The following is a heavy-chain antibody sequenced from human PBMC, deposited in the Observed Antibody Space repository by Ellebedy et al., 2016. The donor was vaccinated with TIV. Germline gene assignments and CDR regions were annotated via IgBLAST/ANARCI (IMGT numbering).Heavy chain of an antibody. CDR3: AKFMVDDYSNYGGFDY. CDR1: GFTFSGSA. Sequence: ETLSLTCAASGFTFSGSAMHWVRQAPGKGLEWVAMIKQDGSDKYYVDSVRGRFTISRDNAKNSLYLQMNSLRAEDTAVYYCAKFMVDDYSNYGGFDYWGQGTLVTVSS. J-gene: IGHJ4*02. V-gene: IGHV3-7*03. CDR2: IKQDGSDK. D-gene: IGHD4-11*01.